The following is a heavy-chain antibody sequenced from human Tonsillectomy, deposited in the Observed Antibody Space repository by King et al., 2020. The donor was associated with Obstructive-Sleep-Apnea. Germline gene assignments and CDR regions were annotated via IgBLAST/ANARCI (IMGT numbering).Heavy chain of an antibody. CDR1: GFTFSSYW. V-gene: IGHV3-74*01. J-gene: IGHJ4*02. Sequence: VQLVESGGGLVQPGGSLRLSCAASGFTFSSYWMHWVRQAPGKGLVWVSRINTDGNSTTYADSVKGRFTISRDNAKNTRYLQMNSLRAEDTAVYYCARDKFYDVLTGSTPFDYWGQGTLVTVSS. D-gene: IGHD3-9*01. CDR3: ARDKFYDVLTGSTPFDY. CDR2: INTDGNST.